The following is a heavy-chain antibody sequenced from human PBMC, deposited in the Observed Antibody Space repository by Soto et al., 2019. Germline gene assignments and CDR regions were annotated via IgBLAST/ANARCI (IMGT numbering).Heavy chain of an antibody. CDR1: GFTFSSYA. V-gene: IGHV3-23*01. J-gene: IGHJ6*03. D-gene: IGHD2-2*01. CDR2: ISGSGGST. CDR3: AGSTANYYYYYMDV. Sequence: EVQLLESGGGLVQPGGSLRLSCAASGFTFSSYAMSWVRQAPGKGLEWVSAISGSGGSTYYADSVKGRFTISRDNSKNTLYLQMNSLRAEDTAVYYCAGSTANYYYYYMDVWGKGTTVTVSS.